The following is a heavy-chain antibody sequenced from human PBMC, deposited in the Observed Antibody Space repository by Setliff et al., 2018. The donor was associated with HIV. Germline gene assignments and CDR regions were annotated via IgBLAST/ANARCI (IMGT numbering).Heavy chain of an antibody. CDR1: GDSISSSRYY. J-gene: IGHJ2*01. CDR2: IYYSGSL. D-gene: IGHD3-10*01. V-gene: IGHV4-39*07. Sequence: PSETLSLTCSVSGDSISSSRYYWGWIRQPPGKGLEWIGSIYYSGSLNYNPSLKSRVTISVDTSKNQFSLELSSVTAADTAVFYCARSGGTWYFNLWGRGSLVTVSS. CDR3: ARSGGTWYFNL.